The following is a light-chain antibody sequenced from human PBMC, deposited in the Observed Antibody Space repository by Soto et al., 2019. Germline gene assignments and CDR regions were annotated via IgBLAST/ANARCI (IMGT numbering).Light chain of an antibody. CDR3: QQYGTTEII. J-gene: IGKJ5*01. Sequence: EIALTQSPGTLSLSPGERATLSCTATQTLSNSVIAGYQHKPGQAPRLLVYDTLTRATGIPDRYSGSESGTDFTLTISRLELEAFAVIFCQQYGTTEIIFGKGTRWRL. CDR1: QTLSNSV. V-gene: IGKV3-20*01. CDR2: DTL.